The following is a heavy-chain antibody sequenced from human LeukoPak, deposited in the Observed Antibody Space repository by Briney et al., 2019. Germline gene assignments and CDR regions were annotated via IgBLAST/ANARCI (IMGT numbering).Heavy chain of an antibody. CDR3: ARGTVLRYFDWLSSEYYYYYYMDV. J-gene: IGHJ6*03. D-gene: IGHD3-9*01. V-gene: IGHV1-2*02. CDR1: GYTFTGYY. Sequence: ASVKVSCKASGYTFTGYYMHWVRQAPGQGLEWTGWINPNSGGTNYAQKFQGRVTMARDTSISTAYMELSRLRSDDTAVYYCARGTVLRYFDWLSSEYYYYYYMDVWGKGTTVTVSS. CDR2: INPNSGGT.